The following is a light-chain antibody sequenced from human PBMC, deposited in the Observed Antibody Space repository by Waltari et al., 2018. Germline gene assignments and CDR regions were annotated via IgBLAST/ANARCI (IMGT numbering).Light chain of an antibody. J-gene: IGKJ1*01. CDR3: QKYGTLPAT. Sequence: EIMLTQSPGTLSLSPGERATLSCRASQSISRYLAWYQHKPGQAPRLLIYDASSRATGIPDRFSGSGSGTDFSLTISRREPEDFAVYYCQKYGTLPATFGQGTKVEIK. CDR1: QSISRY. V-gene: IGKV3-20*01. CDR2: DAS.